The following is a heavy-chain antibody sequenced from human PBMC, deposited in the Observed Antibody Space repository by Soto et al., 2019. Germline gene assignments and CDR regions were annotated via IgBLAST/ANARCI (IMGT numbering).Heavy chain of an antibody. Sequence: PGGSLRLSCAASGFSFTSYAKSCVRQAPGKGLEWVSTISGRDGSTYYADSVKGRFTISRDNSKNTLYLQMNSLRAEDTAVYYCAKAPVATPLYYYYYGMDVWGQGTTVTVSS. V-gene: IGHV3-23*01. CDR1: GFSFTSYA. J-gene: IGHJ6*02. CDR3: AKAPVATPLYYYYYGMDV. CDR2: ISGRDGST. D-gene: IGHD5-12*01.